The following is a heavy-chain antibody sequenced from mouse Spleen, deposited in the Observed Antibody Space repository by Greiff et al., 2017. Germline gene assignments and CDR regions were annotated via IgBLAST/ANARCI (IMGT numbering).Heavy chain of an antibody. CDR2: ISSGGDYI. CDR1: GFTFSSYA. CDR3: TREGDYSNYVAY. Sequence: EVKLVESGEGLVKPGGSLKLSCAASGFTFSSYAMSWVRQTPEKRLEWVAYISSGGDYIYYADTVKGRFTISRDNARNTLYLQMSSLKSEDTAMYYCTREGDYSNYVAYWGQGTLVTVSA. J-gene: IGHJ3*01. V-gene: IGHV5-9-1*02. D-gene: IGHD2-5*01.